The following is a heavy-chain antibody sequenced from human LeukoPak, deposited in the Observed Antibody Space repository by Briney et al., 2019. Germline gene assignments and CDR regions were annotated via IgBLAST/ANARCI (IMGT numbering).Heavy chain of an antibody. D-gene: IGHD3-22*01. Sequence: PGGTLRPSCAASAFSLRSYDMTWVSQAPGKGPGWVSRINSDGSSTSYADSVKGRFTISRDHPKNTLYLQMNSLRAEDTAVYYCANYDSSGYYYDYWGQGTLVTVSS. CDR2: INSDGSST. J-gene: IGHJ4*02. CDR3: ANYDSSGYYYDY. V-gene: IGHV3-74*01. CDR1: AFSLRSYD.